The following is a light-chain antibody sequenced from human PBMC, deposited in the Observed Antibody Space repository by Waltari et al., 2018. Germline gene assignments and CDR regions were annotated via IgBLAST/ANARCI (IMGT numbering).Light chain of an antibody. CDR1: SSDVGGYEY. Sequence: QSALTQPRSVSGSPGQSLTISCTGTSSDVGGYEYVSWYQPHPGTAPKLMIYDVSQRHSGVPVRFSGSKSGSTASLTISGLQAEDEGDYYSCSYAGNFYYVYGTGTKVTDL. CDR2: DVS. CDR3: CSYAGNFYYV. V-gene: IGLV2-11*01. J-gene: IGLJ1*01.